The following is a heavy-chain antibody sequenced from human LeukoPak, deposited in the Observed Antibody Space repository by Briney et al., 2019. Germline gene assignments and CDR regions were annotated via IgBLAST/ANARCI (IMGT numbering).Heavy chain of an antibody. V-gene: IGHV5-51*01. D-gene: IGHD3-22*01. Sequence: GESLKISCKGSGYSFTSYWIGWVRQMPGRGLEWMGIIYPGDSDTRYSPSFQGQVTISADKSISTAYLQWSSLKASDTAMYYRGLADYYDTSNYYYGMDVWGQGTTVTVSS. J-gene: IGHJ6*02. CDR3: GLADYYDTSNYYYGMDV. CDR2: IYPGDSDT. CDR1: GYSFTSYW.